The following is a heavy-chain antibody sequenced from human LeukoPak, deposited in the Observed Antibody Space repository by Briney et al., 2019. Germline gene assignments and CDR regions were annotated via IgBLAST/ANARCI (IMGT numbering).Heavy chain of an antibody. J-gene: IGHJ5*02. D-gene: IGHD2-15*01. CDR3: ARAACSGGSCYSLSYWFDP. Sequence: SVNVSCKASGYSFTVYYMHWVRQAPGQGLEWMAWINPNRGCTKYAQKFQGRVTITRDTSIRTAYMELSRLRSEDMAVYYCARAACSGGSCYSLSYWFDPWGQGTLVTVSS. CDR1: GYSFTVYY. V-gene: IGHV1-2*02. CDR2: INPNRGCT.